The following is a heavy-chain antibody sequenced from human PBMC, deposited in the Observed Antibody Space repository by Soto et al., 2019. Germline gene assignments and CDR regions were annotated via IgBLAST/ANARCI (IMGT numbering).Heavy chain of an antibody. CDR2: INPSGGST. CDR3: ARDIVVVTAARSGFDY. V-gene: IGHV1-46*03. CDR1: GYTFTSYY. Sequence: ASVTVSCKASGYTFTSYYMHWVRQAPGQGLEWMGIINPSGGSTSYAQKFQGRVTMTRDTSTSTVYMELSSLRSEDTAVYYCARDIVVVTAARSGFDYWGQGTLVNVSS. J-gene: IGHJ4*02. D-gene: IGHD2-21*02.